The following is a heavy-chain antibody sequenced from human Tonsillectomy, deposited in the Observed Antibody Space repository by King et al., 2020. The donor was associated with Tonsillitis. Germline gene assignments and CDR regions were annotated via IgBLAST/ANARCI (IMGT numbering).Heavy chain of an antibody. D-gene: IGHD2-21*02. V-gene: IGHV3-23*04. CDR1: GFPFSTYA. CDR2: ISGWVGGT. CDR3: ARRVTALDY. J-gene: IGHJ4*02. Sequence: LVESGGGVVQSGGSLRLSWAASGFPFSTYAMSWVRQAPGKGLEWVAAISGWVGGTYYSDFVNGRFTISRDNSKNTLYLQMTSLRAEDTAVYYCARRVTALDYWGQGTLVTVSS.